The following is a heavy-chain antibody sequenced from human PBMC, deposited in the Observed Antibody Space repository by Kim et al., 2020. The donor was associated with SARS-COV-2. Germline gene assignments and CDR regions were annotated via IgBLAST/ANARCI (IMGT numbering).Heavy chain of an antibody. V-gene: IGHV3-15*01. CDR3: TTAPHSSRANDY. J-gene: IGHJ4*02. D-gene: IGHD6-13*01. Sequence: DYAAPVKGRFTISRDDSKNTLYLQMNSLKTEDTAVYYCTTAPHSSRANDYWGQGTLVTVSS.